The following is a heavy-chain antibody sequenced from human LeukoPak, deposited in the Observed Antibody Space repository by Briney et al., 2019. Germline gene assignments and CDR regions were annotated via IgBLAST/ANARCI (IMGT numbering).Heavy chain of an antibody. Sequence: GGSLRLSCAVSGFKFSDYSMNWVRQAPGKGLEWVSSISRSSSYIYYADSVKGRFTISRDNAKKSMYLQMNSLRAEDTAVYYCARVVAATFIFDCMDVWGKGATVTVSS. J-gene: IGHJ6*03. CDR3: ARVVAATFIFDCMDV. CDR1: GFKFSDYS. V-gene: IGHV3-21*01. D-gene: IGHD3-3*02. CDR2: ISRSSSYI.